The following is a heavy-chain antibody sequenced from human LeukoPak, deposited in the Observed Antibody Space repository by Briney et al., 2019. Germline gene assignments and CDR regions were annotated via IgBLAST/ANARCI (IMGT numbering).Heavy chain of an antibody. CDR2: IYSSGST. D-gene: IGHD2-2*01. CDR3: ARGQYHLLDLYFYL. J-gene: IGHJ2*01. CDR1: GGSISSYY. Sequence: SETLSLTCTVSGGSISSYYWSWIRQPAGKGLEWIGRIYSSGSTNYNPSLKSRVTMSVEKSKNQFSLKLSSVTAADTTVYYCARGQYHLLDLYFYLWGRGTLVTVSS. V-gene: IGHV4-4*07.